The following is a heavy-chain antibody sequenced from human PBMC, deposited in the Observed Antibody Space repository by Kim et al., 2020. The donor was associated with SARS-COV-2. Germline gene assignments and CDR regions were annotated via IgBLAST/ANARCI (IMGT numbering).Heavy chain of an antibody. D-gene: IGHD3-10*01. CDR2: IYYSGST. J-gene: IGHJ5*02. CDR3: ARDTGYYGSGSYYANWFDP. Sequence: SETLSLTCTVSGGSISSGGYYWSWIRQHPGKGLEWIGYIYYSGSTYYNPSLKSRVTISVDTSKNQFSLKLSSVTAADTAVYYCARDTGYYGSGSYYANWFDPWGQGTLVTVSS. CDR1: GGSISSGGYY. V-gene: IGHV4-31*03.